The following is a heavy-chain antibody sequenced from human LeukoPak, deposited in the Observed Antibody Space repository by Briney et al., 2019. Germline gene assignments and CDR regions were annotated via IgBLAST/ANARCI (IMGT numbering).Heavy chain of an antibody. CDR2: IIPIFGTA. CDR3: ARDRGNWPSDAFDI. V-gene: IGHV1-69*05. CDR1: GGTFSSYA. D-gene: IGHD3-10*01. J-gene: IGHJ3*02. Sequence: GSSVKVSCKASGGTFSSYAISWVRQAPGQGLEWMGGIIPIFGTANYAQKFQGRVTITTDESTSTAYMELSSLRSEDTAVYYCARDRGNWPSDAFDIWGQGTMVTVSS.